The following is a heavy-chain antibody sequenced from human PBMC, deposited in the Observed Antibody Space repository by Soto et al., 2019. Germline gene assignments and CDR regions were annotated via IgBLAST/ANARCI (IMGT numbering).Heavy chain of an antibody. V-gene: IGHV3-48*02. CDR3: ARDLYDSIGYFDY. D-gene: IGHD3-22*01. J-gene: IGHJ4*02. CDR2: ISPNDRTI. Sequence: EVQLVESGGGLVQPGGSLRLSCAASGFTFSTYSMNWVRQAPGKGLEWVSSISPNDRTIFYADSVKGRFTITRDNAKNSLYLRMNSLRDEDTAVYFCARDLYDSIGYFDYWGQGTLVTVSS. CDR1: GFTFSTYS.